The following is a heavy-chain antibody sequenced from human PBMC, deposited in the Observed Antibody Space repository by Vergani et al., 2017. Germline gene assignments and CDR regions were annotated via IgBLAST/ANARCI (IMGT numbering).Heavy chain of an antibody. J-gene: IGHJ6*03. Sequence: QVQLVQSGAEVKKPGASVKVSCKASGYTFTSYGISWVRQAPGQGLEWMGWISAYNGNTNYAQKLQGRVTMTTDTSTSTAYMELRSLRSDDTAVYYCARGRGIVVVPAAMYDYYYYMDVWGKGTTVTVSS. CDR2: ISAYNGNT. CDR3: ARGRGIVVVPAAMYDYYYYMDV. V-gene: IGHV1-18*01. D-gene: IGHD2-2*01. CDR1: GYTFTSYG.